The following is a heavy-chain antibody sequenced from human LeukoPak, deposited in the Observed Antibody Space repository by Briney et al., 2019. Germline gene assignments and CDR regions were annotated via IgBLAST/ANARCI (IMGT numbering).Heavy chain of an antibody. CDR1: GGTFSSYA. CDR2: IIPILGIA. Sequence: SVKVSCKASGGTFSSYAISWVRQAPGQGLEWMGRIIPILGIANYAQKFQGRVTITADKSTSTAYMELSSLRSEDTAVYYCARDMSRDGYNQGWGQGTLVTVSS. D-gene: IGHD5-24*01. CDR3: ARDMSRDGYNQG. J-gene: IGHJ4*02. V-gene: IGHV1-69*04.